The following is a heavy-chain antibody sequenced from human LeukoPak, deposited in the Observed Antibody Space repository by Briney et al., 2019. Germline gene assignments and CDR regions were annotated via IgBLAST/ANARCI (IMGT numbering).Heavy chain of an antibody. V-gene: IGHV3-23*01. J-gene: IGHJ4*02. CDR3: ARDYHYYGSGSPQDY. Sequence: GGSLRLSCAASGFTFSSYAMSWVRQAPGKGLEWVSAISGSGGSTYYADSVKGRFTISRDNSKNTLYLQMNSLRAEDTAVYYCARDYHYYGSGSPQDYWGQGTLVTVSS. CDR1: GFTFSSYA. CDR2: ISGSGGST. D-gene: IGHD3-10*01.